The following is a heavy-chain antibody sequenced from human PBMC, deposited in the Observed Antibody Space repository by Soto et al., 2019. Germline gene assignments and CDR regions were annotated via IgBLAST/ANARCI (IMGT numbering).Heavy chain of an antibody. J-gene: IGHJ4*02. CDR2: INVGNGDT. V-gene: IGHV1-3*01. D-gene: IGHD6-13*01. CDR3: ATYPRYTSSWFFDC. Sequence: ASVKVSCKASGYTFTTDGMHWVRQAPGQRLEWMGWINVGNGDTEYSQKFQGRVTITRDTSASTAYMELGSLRSEDTAVYYCATYPRYTSSWFFDCWGQGTLVTVSS. CDR1: GYTFTTDG.